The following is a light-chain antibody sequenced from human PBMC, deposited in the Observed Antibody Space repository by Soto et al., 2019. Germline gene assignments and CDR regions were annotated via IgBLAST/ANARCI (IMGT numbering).Light chain of an antibody. CDR2: EGS. CDR1: SSDVGSYNL. CDR3: CSYAGSNYV. Sequence: QSVLTQPASVSGSPGQSITISCTGTSSDVGSYNLVSWYQQHPGKAPKLMIYEGSKRPSGVSNRFSGSKSGSTASLTISGLQAEDEADYYCCSYAGSNYVFGTGTKVTVL. J-gene: IGLJ1*01. V-gene: IGLV2-23*01.